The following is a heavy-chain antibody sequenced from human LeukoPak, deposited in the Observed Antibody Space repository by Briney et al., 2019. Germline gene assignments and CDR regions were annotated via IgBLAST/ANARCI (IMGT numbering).Heavy chain of an antibody. D-gene: IGHD7-27*01. CDR3: ARVSLNWGYGDDAFDI. Sequence: GGSLRHSCAASGFTFSSYWMSWVRQAPGKGLEWVANIKQDGSEKYYVDSVKGRFTISRDNAKNSLYLQMNSLRAEDTAVYYCARVSLNWGYGDDAFDIWGQGTMVTVSS. V-gene: IGHV3-7*01. CDR2: IKQDGSEK. J-gene: IGHJ3*02. CDR1: GFTFSSYW.